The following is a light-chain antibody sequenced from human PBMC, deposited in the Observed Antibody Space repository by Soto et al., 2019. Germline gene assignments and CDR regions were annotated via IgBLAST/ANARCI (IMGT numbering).Light chain of an antibody. CDR1: QGVTTN. V-gene: IGKV3-15*01. CDR3: QQSYNSPQT. Sequence: EIVMTQSPDTLSVSPGERATVTCRAGQGVTTNFAWYQQKSGQSPRLLIYDVSIRATGVPARFSGSGSGTDFTLTISSMQPEDFATYSCQQSYNSPQTFGQGTKVDI. CDR2: DVS. J-gene: IGKJ1*01.